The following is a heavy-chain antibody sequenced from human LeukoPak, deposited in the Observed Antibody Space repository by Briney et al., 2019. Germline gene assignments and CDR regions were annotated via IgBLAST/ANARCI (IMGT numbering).Heavy chain of an antibody. CDR2: IYYSGST. D-gene: IGHD3-22*01. J-gene: IGHJ3*02. CDR3: ARVFYVGDSSGTGGAFDI. V-gene: IGHV4-30-4*01. Sequence: PSQTLSLTCTVSGGSISSGDYYWSWIRQPPGKGLEWIGYIYYSGSTYYNPSLKSRVTISVDTSKNQFSLKLSSVTAADTAVYYCARVFYVGDSSGTGGAFDIWGQGTMVTVSS. CDR1: GGSISSGDYY.